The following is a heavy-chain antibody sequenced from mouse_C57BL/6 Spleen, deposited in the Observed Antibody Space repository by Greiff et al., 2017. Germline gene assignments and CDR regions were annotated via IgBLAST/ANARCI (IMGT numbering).Heavy chain of an antibody. D-gene: IGHD1-1*01. V-gene: IGHV1-69*01. CDR1: GYTFTSYW. Sequence: QVQLQQPGAELVMPGASVKLSCKASGYTFTSYWMHWVKQRPGQGLEWIGEIDPSDSYTNYNQKFKGKSTLTVDKSSSTAYVQLSSLTSEDPAFYYCARYYGSSSGRDYAMDYWGQGTSVTVSS. CDR2: IDPSDSYT. J-gene: IGHJ4*01. CDR3: ARYYGSSSGRDYAMDY.